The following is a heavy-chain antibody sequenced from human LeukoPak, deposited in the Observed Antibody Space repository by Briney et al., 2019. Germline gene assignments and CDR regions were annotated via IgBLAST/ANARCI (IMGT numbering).Heavy chain of an antibody. J-gene: IGHJ6*03. CDR3: ARNPYSSSGYYYYYYMDV. Sequence: ASVKVSCKASGYTFTSYYMHWVRQAPGQGLEWMGIINPSGGSTSYAQKFQGRVTMTRDMSTSTVYMELSSLRSEDTAVYYCARNPYSSSGYYYYYYMDVWGKGTTVTVSS. CDR1: GYTFTSYY. D-gene: IGHD6-6*01. V-gene: IGHV1-46*01. CDR2: INPSGGST.